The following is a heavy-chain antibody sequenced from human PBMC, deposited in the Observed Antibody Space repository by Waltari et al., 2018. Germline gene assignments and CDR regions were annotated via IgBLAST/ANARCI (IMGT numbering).Heavy chain of an antibody. CDR3: ARDGIAGSQAY. CDR1: GFTLGHYW. V-gene: IGHV3-74*01. J-gene: IGHJ4*02. CDR2: INTYGSIT. Sequence: EVPVVESGGGLVQPGRSLRLSCAASGFTLGHYWTHWVRQVPWKRPVWVSRINTYGSITTDVDSVKGRFIVSRDNARNTLYLQMNSLRAEDTAVYYCARDGIAGSQAYWGQGTLVTVSS. D-gene: IGHD2-21*01.